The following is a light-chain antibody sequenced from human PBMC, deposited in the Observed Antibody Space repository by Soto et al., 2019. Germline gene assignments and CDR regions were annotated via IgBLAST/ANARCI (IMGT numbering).Light chain of an antibody. J-gene: IGLJ3*02. Sequence: QSALTQPASASGSPRQSITISCTGTSSDVGAYNYVSWYQQHPGKVPKLMLYEVSNRPSGVSNRFSGSKSGNTASLTISGLQAEDEADYYCSSYTSSITLVFGGGTKLTVL. CDR3: SSYTSSITLV. V-gene: IGLV2-14*01. CDR2: EVS. CDR1: SSDVGAYNY.